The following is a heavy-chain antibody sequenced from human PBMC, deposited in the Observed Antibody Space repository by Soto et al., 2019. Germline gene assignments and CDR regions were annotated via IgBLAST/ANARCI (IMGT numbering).Heavy chain of an antibody. CDR3: ATPAPEHSASYYGRAPADFSY. V-gene: IGHV5-51*01. D-gene: IGHD1-26*01. J-gene: IGHJ4*02. CDR2: IYPGDSDT. CDR1: GYSFTSYW. Sequence: GESLKISCKGSGYSFTSYWIGWVRQMTGKCLEWMGIIYPGDSDTRYSPSFQGQVTISADKSISTAYLQWSSLKASDSSMYYCATPAPEHSASYYGRAPADFSYWGKG.